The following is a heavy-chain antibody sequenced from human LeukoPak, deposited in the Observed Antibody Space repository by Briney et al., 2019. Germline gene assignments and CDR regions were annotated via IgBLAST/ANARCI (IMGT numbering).Heavy chain of an antibody. CDR3: ARDLLALDSPNWFDP. CDR2: ISSSSSYI. J-gene: IGHJ5*02. D-gene: IGHD2-2*03. Sequence: GGSLRLSCAASGFTFSSCSMNWVRQAPGKGLEWVSSISSSSSYIYYADSVKSRFTISRDNAKNSLYLQMNSLRAEDTAVYYCARDLLALDSPNWFDPWGQGTLVTVSS. V-gene: IGHV3-21*01. CDR1: GFTFSSCS.